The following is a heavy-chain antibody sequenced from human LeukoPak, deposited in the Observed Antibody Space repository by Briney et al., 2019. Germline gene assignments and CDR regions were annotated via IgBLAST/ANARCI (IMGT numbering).Heavy chain of an antibody. Sequence: PGRSLRLSCAASGFTFSSYGMHWVRQAPGKGLGWVAVISYDGSNKYYADSVKGRFTISRHNSKNTLYLQMNSLRAEDTAVYYCAKVRGIAVAARGFDYWSQGTLVTVSS. CDR2: ISYDGSNK. V-gene: IGHV3-30*18. J-gene: IGHJ4*02. D-gene: IGHD6-19*01. CDR1: GFTFSSYG. CDR3: AKVRGIAVAARGFDY.